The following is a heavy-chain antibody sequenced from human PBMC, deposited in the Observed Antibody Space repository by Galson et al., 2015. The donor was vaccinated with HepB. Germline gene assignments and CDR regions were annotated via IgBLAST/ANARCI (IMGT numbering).Heavy chain of an antibody. Sequence: SLRLSCAASGFTFNNYAIHWVRQAPGKGLEWVAGISHDGRNKYYADSVKGRFTVSRDNSKNTLYLQMNSLRAEDTTMYYCARDYYGSGNYFPRFDYWGQGTLVTVSS. V-gene: IGHV3-30*04. CDR2: ISHDGRNK. D-gene: IGHD3-10*01. J-gene: IGHJ4*02. CDR1: GFTFNNYA. CDR3: ARDYYGSGNYFPRFDY.